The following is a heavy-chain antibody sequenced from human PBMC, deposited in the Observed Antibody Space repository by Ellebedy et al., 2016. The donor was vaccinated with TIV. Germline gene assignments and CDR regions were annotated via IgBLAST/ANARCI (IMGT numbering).Heavy chain of an antibody. V-gene: IGHV3-9*01. D-gene: IGHD4-23*01. CDR1: GFTFDDYA. Sequence: SLKISCAASGFTFDDYAMHWVRQPPGKGLEWVSGISWNSGSIGYADSVKGRFTISRDNAKNSLYLHMNSLRAEDTAVYYCARSTVINPEGDAYDIWGQGTKVTVSS. CDR2: ISWNSGSI. J-gene: IGHJ3*02. CDR3: ARSTVINPEGDAYDI.